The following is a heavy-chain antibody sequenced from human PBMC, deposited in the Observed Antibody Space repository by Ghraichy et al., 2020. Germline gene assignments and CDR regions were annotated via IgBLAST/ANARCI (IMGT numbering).Heavy chain of an antibody. CDR2: IWYDGSNK. CDR1: GFTFSSYG. CDR3: ATQQAYCGGDCYSAFDI. J-gene: IGHJ3*02. V-gene: IGHV3-33*01. Sequence: GGSLRLSCAASGFTFSSYGMHWVRQAPGKGLEWVAVIWYDGSNKYYADSVKGRFTISRDNSKNTLYLQMNSLRAEDTAVYYCATQQAYCGGDCYSAFDIWGQGTMVTVSS. D-gene: IGHD2-21*02.